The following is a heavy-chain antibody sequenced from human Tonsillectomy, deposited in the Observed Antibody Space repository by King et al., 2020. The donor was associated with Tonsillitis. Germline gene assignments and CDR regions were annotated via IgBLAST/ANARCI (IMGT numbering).Heavy chain of an antibody. D-gene: IGHD2-15*01. CDR1: GFTFSNYA. CDR2: ISGSGAYA. V-gene: IGHV3-23*04. CDR3: AKQIGFCSGGTCSLDN. Sequence: EVQLVESGGGLVQSGGSLRLSCAASGFTFSNYAMSWVRQAPGKGLEWVSRISGSGAYAYYADSVEARFTISRDNSKNTLCLQMNSLRAEDKAVYYCAKQIGFCSGGTCSLDNWGQGALVTVSS. J-gene: IGHJ4*02.